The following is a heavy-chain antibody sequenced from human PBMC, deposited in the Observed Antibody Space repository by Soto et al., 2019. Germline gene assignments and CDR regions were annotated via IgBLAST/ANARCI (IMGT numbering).Heavy chain of an antibody. CDR2: INTDGSGT. Sequence: EVQLVESGGDLVQPGGSLRLSCAASAFTFSDYWMHWVRLVPGKGLVWVSRINTDGSGTSYADFVKGRFTISRDNAKNTVFLQMNSLSADDTAVYYCATLQLAGPDYWGQGTLVTVSS. CDR3: ATLQLAGPDY. J-gene: IGHJ4*02. V-gene: IGHV3-74*01. D-gene: IGHD6-19*01. CDR1: AFTFSDYW.